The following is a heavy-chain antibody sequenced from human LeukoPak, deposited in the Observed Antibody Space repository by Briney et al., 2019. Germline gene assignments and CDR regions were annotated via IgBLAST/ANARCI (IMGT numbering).Heavy chain of an antibody. J-gene: IGHJ6*03. D-gene: IGHD6-13*01. Sequence: PGGSLRLSCAASGFTFSSYEMNWVRQAPGKGLEWVSYISSSGSTKYYADSVKGRFTISRDNAKNSLYLQTNSLRAEDTAVYYCARAFQELPQLYYYYYMGVWGKGTTVTVSS. CDR1: GFTFSSYE. CDR2: ISSSGSTK. CDR3: ARAFQELPQLYYYYYMGV. V-gene: IGHV3-48*03.